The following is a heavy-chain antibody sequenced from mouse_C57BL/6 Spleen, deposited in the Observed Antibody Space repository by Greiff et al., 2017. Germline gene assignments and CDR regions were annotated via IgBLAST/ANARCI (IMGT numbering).Heavy chain of an antibody. CDR1: GYTFTSYW. J-gene: IGHJ2*01. CDR3: TKGDYDSYYVDY. D-gene: IGHD2-4*01. Sequence: VQLQQPGAELVKPGASVKLSCKASGYTFTSYWMHWVKQRPGRGLEWIGRIDPNSGGTKYNEKFKSKATLTVDQPSSTAYMQLSSLTSEYSAVYDCTKGDYDSYYVDYWGQGTTLTVSS. V-gene: IGHV1-72*01. CDR2: IDPNSGGT.